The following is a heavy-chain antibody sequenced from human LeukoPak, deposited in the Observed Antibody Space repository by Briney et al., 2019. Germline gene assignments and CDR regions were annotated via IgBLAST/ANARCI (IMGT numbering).Heavy chain of an antibody. Sequence: SETLSLTCTVSGGSISSSYWGWIRQPPGQGLEWIGYIYYSGSTNYNPSLKSRITISVDTSKNQFSLKLTSVTAADTAVYYCARRSQENGMITANNWFDPWGQGTLVTVSS. CDR2: IYYSGST. D-gene: IGHD3-16*01. V-gene: IGHV4-59*08. CDR1: GGSISSSY. CDR3: ARRSQENGMITANNWFDP. J-gene: IGHJ5*02.